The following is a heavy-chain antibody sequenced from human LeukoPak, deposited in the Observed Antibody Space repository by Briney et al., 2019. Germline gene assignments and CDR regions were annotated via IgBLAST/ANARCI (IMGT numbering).Heavy chain of an antibody. CDR2: ISSSSSYI. Sequence: PGGSLRLSCAASGFTFSSYSMNWVRQAPGKGLEWVSSISSSSSYIYYADSVKGRFTISRDNAKNSLYLQMNSLRAEDAAVYYCARDYRIQLWSPLDYWGQGTLVTVSS. J-gene: IGHJ4*02. D-gene: IGHD5-18*01. CDR1: GFTFSSYS. V-gene: IGHV3-21*01. CDR3: ARDYRIQLWSPLDY.